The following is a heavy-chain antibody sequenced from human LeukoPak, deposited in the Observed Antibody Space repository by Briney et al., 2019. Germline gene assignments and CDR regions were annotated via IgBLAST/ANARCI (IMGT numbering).Heavy chain of an antibody. CDR2: ISYDGSNK. D-gene: IGHD1/OR15-1a*01. V-gene: IGHV3-30*18. CDR3: AKEVREQKYYFDY. CDR1: GFTFSRYG. Sequence: GGSLRLSCAASGFTFSRYGMRWVRQAPGKGLEWVAVISYDGSNKYYADSVKGRFTISRDSSKDTLYLQMNSLRAEDTAVYYCAKEVREQKYYFDYWGQGTLVTVSS. J-gene: IGHJ4*02.